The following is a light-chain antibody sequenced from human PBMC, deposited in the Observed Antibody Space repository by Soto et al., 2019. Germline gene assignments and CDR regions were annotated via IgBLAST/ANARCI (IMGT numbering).Light chain of an antibody. V-gene: IGKV3-20*01. Sequence: IVLTQYPGTQSLSPGERVTLSSRASQSVTTRLAWYQHKPGQAPTLLMSGASNRASGVPVRFSGSGSGTDFTLTITRLEPEDFALYYCQQYGGSPITFGLGTRLEIK. CDR2: GAS. CDR1: QSVTTR. J-gene: IGKJ5*01. CDR3: QQYGGSPIT.